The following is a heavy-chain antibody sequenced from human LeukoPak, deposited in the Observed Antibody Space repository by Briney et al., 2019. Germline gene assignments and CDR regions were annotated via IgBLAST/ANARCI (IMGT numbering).Heavy chain of an antibody. CDR1: GGSISSGGYY. V-gene: IGHV4-31*03. CDR3: ARAPTYYYDSSGARGFDP. Sequence: SETLSLTCTVSGGSISSGGYYWSWIRQHPGKGLEWIGYIYYSGSTYYSPSLKSRVTISVDTSKNQFSLKLSSVTAADTAVYYCARAPTYYYDSSGARGFDPWGQGTLVTVSS. D-gene: IGHD3-22*01. J-gene: IGHJ5*02. CDR2: IYYSGST.